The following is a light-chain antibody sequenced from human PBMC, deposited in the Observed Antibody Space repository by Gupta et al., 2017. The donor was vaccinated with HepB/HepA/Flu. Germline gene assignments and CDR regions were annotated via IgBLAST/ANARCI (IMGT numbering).Light chain of an antibody. CDR3: QQGYSSPLT. J-gene: IGKJ4*01. V-gene: IGKV1-39*01. CDR2: TAS. CDR1: QSISRD. Sequence: DIQMTKSPSSLSASLGDRVTITCWASQSISRDLNWYQQKPGKAPNLLIYTASSLHSGVPSRFSGSGSGTDFTLTISNLQPEDSATYYCQQGYSSPLTFGGGTKVEIK.